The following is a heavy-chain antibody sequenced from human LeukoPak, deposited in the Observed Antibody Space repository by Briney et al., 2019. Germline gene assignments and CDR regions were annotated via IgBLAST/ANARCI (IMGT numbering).Heavy chain of an antibody. CDR3: ARDTGAVVPAAIRYYYYMDV. J-gene: IGHJ6*03. V-gene: IGHV4-59*12. D-gene: IGHD2-2*02. Sequence: PSETLSLTCTVSGGSISSYYWSWIRQPPGKGLEWIGYIYYSGSTNYNPSLKSRVTISVDRSKNQFSLKLSSVTAADTAVYYCARDTGAVVPAAIRYYYYMDVWGKGATVTVS. CDR1: GGSISSYY. CDR2: IYYSGST.